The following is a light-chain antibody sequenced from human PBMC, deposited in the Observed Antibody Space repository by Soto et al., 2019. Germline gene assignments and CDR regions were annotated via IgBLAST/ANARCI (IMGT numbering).Light chain of an antibody. V-gene: IGKV1-5*01. CDR1: QSISSW. J-gene: IGKJ2*02. CDR2: DAS. Sequence: DIQMTQSPSTLSASVGDRVTITCRASQSISSWLAWYQQKPGKAPKLLIYDASSLESGVPSRFSGSGSGTEFTLTISSLQPYDLETDGGQQYNSYSRGTFGQGNKLEIK. CDR3: QQYNSYSRGT.